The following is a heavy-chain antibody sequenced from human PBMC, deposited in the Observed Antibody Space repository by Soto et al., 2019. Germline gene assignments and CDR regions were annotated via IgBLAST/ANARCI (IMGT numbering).Heavy chain of an antibody. CDR2: FDPEDGET. CDR3: GRGKVGSGSYAFDS. J-gene: IGHJ4*02. CDR1: GYTLTELS. D-gene: IGHD3-10*01. V-gene: IGHV1-24*01. Sequence: ASVKVSCKVSGYTLTELSMHWVRQAPGKGLEWVGGFDPEDGETIHAQKFQGRVTMTEDTSTDTAYMELSSLRAEDTAVYYCGRGKVGSGSYAFDSWGPGTLVTVSS.